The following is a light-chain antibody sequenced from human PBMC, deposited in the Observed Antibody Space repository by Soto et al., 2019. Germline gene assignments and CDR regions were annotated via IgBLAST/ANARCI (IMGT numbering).Light chain of an antibody. CDR1: QSVSSN. Sequence: EIVMTQSPATLSVSPGERATLSCRASQSVSSNLAWYQQKPGQAPRLHIYGASTRASGIPARISGSGSGSEFTLTSSRLESEDFGMYYCEQYDEWPPSYTFGQGTKLE. J-gene: IGKJ2*01. CDR2: GAS. V-gene: IGKV3-15*01. CDR3: EQYDEWPPSYT.